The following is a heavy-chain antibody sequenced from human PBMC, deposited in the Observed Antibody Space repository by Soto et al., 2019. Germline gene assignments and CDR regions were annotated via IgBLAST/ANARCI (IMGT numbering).Heavy chain of an antibody. Sequence: GGSLRLSCAASGFTFSSYGMHWVRQAPGKGLEWVAVISYDGSNKYYADSVKGRFTISRDNSKNTLYLQMNSLRAEDTAVYYCAKLFVVPAASKRYYYYGMDVWGQGTTVTVSS. CDR1: GFTFSSYG. D-gene: IGHD2-2*01. CDR2: ISYDGSNK. J-gene: IGHJ6*02. V-gene: IGHV3-30*18. CDR3: AKLFVVPAASKRYYYYGMDV.